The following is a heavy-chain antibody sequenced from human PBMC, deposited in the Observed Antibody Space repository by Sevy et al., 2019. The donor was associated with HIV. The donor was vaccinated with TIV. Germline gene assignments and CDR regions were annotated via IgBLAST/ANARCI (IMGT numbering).Heavy chain of an antibody. CDR3: ARTNDYGVLGAFDI. Sequence: GGSLRLSCAASGFTFSSYSMNWVRQAPGKGLEWVSSISSSSGYIYYADSVKGRFTISRDNAKNSLYLQVNSLRAEDTAVYYCARTNDYGVLGAFDIWGQGTMVTVSS. CDR1: GFTFSSYS. CDR2: ISSSSGYI. V-gene: IGHV3-21*01. J-gene: IGHJ3*02. D-gene: IGHD4-17*01.